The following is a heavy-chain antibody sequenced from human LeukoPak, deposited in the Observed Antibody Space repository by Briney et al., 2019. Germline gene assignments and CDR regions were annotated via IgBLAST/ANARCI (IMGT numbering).Heavy chain of an antibody. CDR3: ARTGDSSGYSWYFDL. J-gene: IGHJ2*01. D-gene: IGHD3-22*01. V-gene: IGHV5-51*01. CDR2: IYPGDSDT. CDR1: GYSFTSYW. Sequence: GESLKISCKGSGYSFTSYWIGWVRQMPGKGLEWMGIIYPGDSDTRYSPSFQGQVTISADKSISTAYLQWCSLKASDTAMYYCARTGDSSGYSWYFDLWGRGTLVTVSS.